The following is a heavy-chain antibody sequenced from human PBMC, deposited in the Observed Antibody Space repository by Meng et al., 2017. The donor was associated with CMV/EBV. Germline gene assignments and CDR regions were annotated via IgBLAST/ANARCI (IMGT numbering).Heavy chain of an antibody. V-gene: IGHV1-8*01. Sequence: ASVPVSCQASVYTFTSYDINWVRQATGQGLEWMGWMNPNSGNTGYAEKFQGRVTMTRNTSISTAYMELSSLRSEDTAVYYCARSVVVVPAAPLRAYFDYWGQGTLVTVSS. CDR3: ARSVVVVPAAPLRAYFDY. CDR2: MNPNSGNT. CDR1: VYTFTSYD. D-gene: IGHD2-2*01. J-gene: IGHJ4*02.